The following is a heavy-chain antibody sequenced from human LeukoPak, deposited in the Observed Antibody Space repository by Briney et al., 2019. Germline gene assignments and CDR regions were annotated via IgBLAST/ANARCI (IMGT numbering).Heavy chain of an antibody. V-gene: IGHV1-2*02. J-gene: IGHJ4*02. D-gene: IGHD3-3*01. CDR3: ARAGGITIFGVVIDLDY. CDR2: INPNSGGT. Sequence: ASVKVSCKASGYTFTRYYMHWVRQAPGQGLEWMGWINPNSGGTNYAQKFQGRVTMTRDTSISTAYMELSRLRSDDTAVYYCARAGGITIFGVVIDLDYWGQGTLVTVSS. CDR1: GYTFTRYY.